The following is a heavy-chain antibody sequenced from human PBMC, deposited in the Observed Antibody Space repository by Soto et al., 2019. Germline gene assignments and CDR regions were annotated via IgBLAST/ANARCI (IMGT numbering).Heavy chain of an antibody. Sequence: GGSLRLSCAASGFTFSRYWMSWVRQAPGKGLEWVANIKQDGSEKYYVDSVKGRFTISRDNAKNSLYLQMNSLRAEDTAVFYCARDRGYGDYESAFDIWGQGTVVTVSS. CDR2: IKQDGSEK. CDR1: GFTFSRYW. V-gene: IGHV3-7*01. CDR3: ARDRGYGDYESAFDI. J-gene: IGHJ3*02. D-gene: IGHD4-17*01.